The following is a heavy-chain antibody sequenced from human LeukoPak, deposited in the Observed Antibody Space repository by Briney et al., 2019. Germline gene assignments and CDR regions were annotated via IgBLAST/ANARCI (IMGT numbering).Heavy chain of an antibody. V-gene: IGHV6-1*01. CDR2: TYYRSKWYN. CDR3: AREPSSVTGMLFDY. D-gene: IGHD6-19*01. CDR1: GDIVSSNSAA. J-gene: IGHJ4*02. Sequence: SQTLSLTCAISGDIVSSNSAAWNWIRQSPSRGLEWLGRTYYRSKWYNGYAVFVKSRISVNPDTSKNQFSLQLNSVTPEDTAVYYCAREPSSVTGMLFDYWGQGTLVTVSS.